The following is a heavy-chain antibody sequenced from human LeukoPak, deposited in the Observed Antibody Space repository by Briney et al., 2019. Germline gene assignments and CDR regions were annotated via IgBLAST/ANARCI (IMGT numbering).Heavy chain of an antibody. D-gene: IGHD5-12*01. CDR3: ARGGSGYDLLDY. Sequence: SVKVSCKASGGTFSSYAISWVRQAPGQGLDWMGRIIPIFGTANYAQKFQGRVTITTDESTSTAYMELSSLRSEDTAVYCCARGGSGYDLLDYWGQGTLVTVSS. CDR1: GGTFSSYA. CDR2: IIPIFGTA. V-gene: IGHV1-69*05. J-gene: IGHJ4*02.